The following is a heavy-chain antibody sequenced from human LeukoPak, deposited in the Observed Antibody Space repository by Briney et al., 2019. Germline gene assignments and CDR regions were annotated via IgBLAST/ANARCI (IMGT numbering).Heavy chain of an antibody. V-gene: IGHV3-23*01. CDR3: ARQHTAWYVDY. CDR1: GFSFSNYA. D-gene: IGHD1-1*01. CDR2: VSASGAST. J-gene: IGHJ4*02. Sequence: PGGSLRLSCAASGFSFSNYAMSWVRQAPGEGLEWVSGVSASGASTYSEDSVKGRFIISRDNSKNTVFLQMNSLRVEGTAVYYCARQHTAWYVDYWGQGILVTVSS.